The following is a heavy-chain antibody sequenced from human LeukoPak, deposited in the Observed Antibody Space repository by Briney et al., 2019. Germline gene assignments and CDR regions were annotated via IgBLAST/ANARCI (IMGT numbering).Heavy chain of an antibody. CDR3: AKDGYYGSGSYNDY. V-gene: IGHV3-23*01. Sequence: GGSLRLSCAASGFTFNSYAMSWVRQAPGKGLEWVSAISGSGGSTYYADSVKGRFTISRDNSKNTLYLQMNSLRAEDTAVYYCAKDGYYGSGSYNDYWGQGTLVTVSS. CDR2: ISGSGGST. J-gene: IGHJ4*02. D-gene: IGHD3-10*01. CDR1: GFTFNSYA.